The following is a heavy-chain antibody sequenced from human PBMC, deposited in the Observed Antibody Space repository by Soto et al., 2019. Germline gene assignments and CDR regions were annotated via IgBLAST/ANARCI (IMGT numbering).Heavy chain of an antibody. J-gene: IGHJ4*01. CDR3: ARQEAGSYFDF. V-gene: IGHV3-30*03. Sequence: LRLSCSVSGFAFSEYGMHWVRQAPGEGLQWVAVISSDGRDEQYADSVKGRFTVYRDNSKSTVYLQMNRLSPEDTAVYSCARQEAGSYFDFWGQGTLVTVSS. D-gene: IGHD1-26*01. CDR1: GFAFSEYG. CDR2: ISSDGRDE.